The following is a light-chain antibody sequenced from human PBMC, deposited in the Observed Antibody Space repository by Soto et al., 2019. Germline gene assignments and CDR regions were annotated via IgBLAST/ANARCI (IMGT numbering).Light chain of an antibody. V-gene: IGLV1-40*01. CDR3: QSYDSSLSGYV. CDR2: GNS. J-gene: IGLJ1*01. Sequence: QSVLTQPPSVSGAPGQGVTVSCTGSSSNIGAGYDVHWYQQLPGTAPKLLIYGNSNRPSGVPDRFSGPKSGTSASLAITGLQAEDEADYYCQSYDSSLSGYVFGTGTKVTVL. CDR1: SSNIGAGYD.